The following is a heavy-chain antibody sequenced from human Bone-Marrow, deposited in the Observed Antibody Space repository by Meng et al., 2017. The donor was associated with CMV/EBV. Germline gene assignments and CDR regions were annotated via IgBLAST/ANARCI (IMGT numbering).Heavy chain of an antibody. CDR1: GFTFSSYG. D-gene: IGHD5-18*01. Sequence: GESLKISCAASGFTFSSYGMHWVRQAPGKGLEWVSAISGSGGSTYYADSVKGRFTISRDNSKNTLYLQMNSLRAEDTAVYYCRVDLRGYSYGVYPNFYYYGMDVWGQGTTVPVSS. J-gene: IGHJ6*02. V-gene: IGHV3-23*01. CDR3: RVDLRGYSYGVYPNFYYYGMDV. CDR2: ISGSGGST.